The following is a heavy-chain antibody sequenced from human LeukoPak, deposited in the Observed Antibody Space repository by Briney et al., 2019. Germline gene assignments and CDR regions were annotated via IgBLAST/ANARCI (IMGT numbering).Heavy chain of an antibody. Sequence: SETLSLTCSVSGGSISSSSYYWDWIRQSPGKGLEWIGSIYYSGSTYYNPSLMSRVTISIDTSKNQFSLKLSSVTAADTAVYYCARIYHYYMDVWGKGTTVTVS. J-gene: IGHJ6*03. CDR2: IYYSGST. CDR3: ARIYHYYMDV. V-gene: IGHV4-39*07. CDR1: GGSISSSSYY. D-gene: IGHD2-2*01.